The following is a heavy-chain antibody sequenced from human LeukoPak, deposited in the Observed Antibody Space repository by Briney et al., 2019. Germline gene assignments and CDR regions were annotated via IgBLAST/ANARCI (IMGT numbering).Heavy chain of an antibody. CDR2: ISSSGDSL. V-gene: IGHV3-11*01. J-gene: IGHJ6*02. Sequence: PGGSLRLSCAASGFTFRDYYMTWIRQAPGKGLEWVSFISSSGDSLYYADSVRGRFTISRDNAKNSLFLQMDSLRAEDTAVYYCAREIVILPDYFYYGLDVWGQGTTVIVSS. CDR3: AREIVILPDYFYYGLDV. CDR1: GFTFRDYY. D-gene: IGHD2/OR15-2a*01.